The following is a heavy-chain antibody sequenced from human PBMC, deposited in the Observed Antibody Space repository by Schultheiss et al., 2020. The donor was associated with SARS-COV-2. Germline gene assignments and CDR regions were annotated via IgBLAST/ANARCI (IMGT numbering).Heavy chain of an antibody. CDR2: INPNSGGT. D-gene: IGHD6-6*01. CDR1: GYIFTAYY. V-gene: IGHV1-2*02. Sequence: ASVKVSCKASGYIFTAYYMHWVRQAPGQGLEWMGWINPNSGGTNYAQKFQGRVTMTRDTSNSTAYMELSSLGYGDTASYYCARGGAARPSGYYYYGFDVWGQGTTVTVSS. J-gene: IGHJ6*02. CDR3: ARGGAARPSGYYYYGFDV.